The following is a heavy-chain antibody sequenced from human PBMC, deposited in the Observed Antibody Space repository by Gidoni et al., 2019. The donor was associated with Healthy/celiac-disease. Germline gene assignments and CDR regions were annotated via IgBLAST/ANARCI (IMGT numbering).Heavy chain of an antibody. Sequence: EVQLVESGGGLVQPGGSLRPSCAASGFTFSSYWMHWVRQAPGKGLVWVSRINSDGSSTSYADSVKGRFTISRDNAKNTLYLQMNSLRAEDTAVYYCAREGIVVVLNDAFDIWGQGTMVTVSS. D-gene: IGHD3-22*01. V-gene: IGHV3-74*01. CDR2: INSDGSST. CDR3: AREGIVVVLNDAFDI. J-gene: IGHJ3*02. CDR1: GFTFSSYW.